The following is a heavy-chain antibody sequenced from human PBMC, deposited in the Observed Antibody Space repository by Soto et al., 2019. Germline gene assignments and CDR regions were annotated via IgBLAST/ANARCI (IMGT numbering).Heavy chain of an antibody. D-gene: IGHD3-16*01. J-gene: IGHJ6*02. Sequence: QVQLVQSGAEVKKPGSSVMVSCKASGGTFSSYGISWVRQAPGQGLEWMGGIIPIFGTPNYVQKFQGRVTITADKSTSTAYMELYSLRSEDTAVYYCAADLRLGELAYYGLDVWGQGTTVTVS. CDR3: AADLRLGELAYYGLDV. CDR1: GGTFSSYG. V-gene: IGHV1-69*06. CDR2: IIPIFGTP.